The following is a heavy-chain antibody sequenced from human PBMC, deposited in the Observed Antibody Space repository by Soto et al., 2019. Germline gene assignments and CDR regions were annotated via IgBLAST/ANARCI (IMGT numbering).Heavy chain of an antibody. D-gene: IGHD2-21*02. CDR3: ARDGILAYCGGDCYAFGI. V-gene: IGHV1-69*13. J-gene: IGHJ3*02. CDR1: GGTFSSYA. CDR2: IIPIFGTA. Sequence: SVKVSCKASGGTFSSYAISWVRQAPGQGLEWMGGIIPIFGTANYAQKFQGRVTITADESTSTAYMELSSLRSGDTAVYYCARDGILAYCGGDCYAFGIWGQGTMVTVSS.